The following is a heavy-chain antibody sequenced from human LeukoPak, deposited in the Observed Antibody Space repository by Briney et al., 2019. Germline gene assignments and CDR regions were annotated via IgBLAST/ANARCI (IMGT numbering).Heavy chain of an antibody. CDR2: INHSGST. Sequence: KTSETLSLTCAVYGGSFSGYYWSWIRQPPGKGLEWIGEINHSGSTNYNPSLKSRVTISVDKSKNQFSLKLSSVTAADTAVYYCARKTLVTGNFYWGQGTLVTVSS. CDR1: GGSFSGYY. J-gene: IGHJ4*02. V-gene: IGHV4-34*01. D-gene: IGHD3-9*01. CDR3: ARKTLVTGNFY.